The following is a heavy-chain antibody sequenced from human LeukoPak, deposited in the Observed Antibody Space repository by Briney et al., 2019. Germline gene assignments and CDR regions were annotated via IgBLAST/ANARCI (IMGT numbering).Heavy chain of an antibody. Sequence: PGGSLRLSCAASGFTFSSSAMNWVRQAPGKGLEWVSACGTDGDTYYADSVKGRFTISRDNSKNTLYLQMNSLRAEDTAVYYCARGGVTGYYDSSGYYPFDYWGQGTLVTVSS. CDR2: CGTDGDT. CDR3: ARGGVTGYYDSSGYYPFDY. CDR1: GFTFSSSA. V-gene: IGHV3-23*01. D-gene: IGHD3-22*01. J-gene: IGHJ4*02.